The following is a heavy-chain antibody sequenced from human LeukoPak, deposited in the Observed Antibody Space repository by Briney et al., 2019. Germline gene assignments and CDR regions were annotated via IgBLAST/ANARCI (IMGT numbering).Heavy chain of an antibody. D-gene: IGHD3-10*01. V-gene: IGHV4-59*01. Sequence: SETLSLTCTVSGGSISSYYWNWIRQPPGKGLEWIGYIHDSGTTNYNPSLKSRVTFSLDTTQNQFSLKLSSVTAADTAVYYCTRGEAYYGSGSFLVWWGQGTLVTVSS. CDR3: TRGEAYYGSGSFLVW. J-gene: IGHJ4*02. CDR1: GGSISSYY. CDR2: IHDSGTT.